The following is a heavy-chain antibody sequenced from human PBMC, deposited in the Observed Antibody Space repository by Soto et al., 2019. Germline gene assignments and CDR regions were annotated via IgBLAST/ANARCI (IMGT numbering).Heavy chain of an antibody. CDR3: AKDSSGWFFDY. CDR2: ISGSGGST. D-gene: IGHD6-19*01. CDR1: GFTFSSYA. J-gene: IGHJ4*02. Sequence: XASLRLSCAASGFTFSSYAMSWVRQAPGKGLEWVSAISGSGGSTYYADSVKGRFTISRDNSKNTLYLQMNSLRAEDTAVYYCAKDSSGWFFDYWGQGTLVTVSS. V-gene: IGHV3-23*01.